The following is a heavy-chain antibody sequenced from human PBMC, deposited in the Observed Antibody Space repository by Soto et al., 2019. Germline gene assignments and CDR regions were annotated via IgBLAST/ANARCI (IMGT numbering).Heavy chain of an antibody. D-gene: IGHD1-26*01. V-gene: IGHV3-21*01. CDR3: ARDPPSGATLDWFDS. CDR1: GFSFSSDS. CDR2: ISSSGSFM. Sequence: PGGSLRLSCAASGFSFSSDSMGWVRQAPGKGLEWVASISSSGSFMNYADSVKGRFTISRDNAKNSLYLQMRSLKDDDTAVYYCARDPPSGATLDWFDSWGQGTLVTVS. J-gene: IGHJ5*01.